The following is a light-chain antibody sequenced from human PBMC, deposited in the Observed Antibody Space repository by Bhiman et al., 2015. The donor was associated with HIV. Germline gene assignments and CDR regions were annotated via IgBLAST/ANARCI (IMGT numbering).Light chain of an antibody. V-gene: IGLV2-11*01. Sequence: QSALTQPRSVSGSPGQSVTISCTGSSSDVGGSDYVSWYQHHPGKAPKLMIYDVSTRPSGVPDRFSGSKSGNTASLTISGLQAEDEADYYCSSYTSSSSYVFGTGTKVTVL. CDR3: SSYTSSSSYV. CDR1: SSDVGGSDY. CDR2: DVS. J-gene: IGLJ1*01.